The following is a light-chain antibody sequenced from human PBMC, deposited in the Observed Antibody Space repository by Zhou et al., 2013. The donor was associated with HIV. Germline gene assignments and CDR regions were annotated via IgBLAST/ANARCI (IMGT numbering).Light chain of an antibody. Sequence: EIVLTQSPGTLSLSAGERATLSCRASQKISSNYLAWYQHKPGQAPRLLIYGAFSRATGIPDRFSGSGSGTDFSLTISRLEPEDSAVYYCQHYGSSPGFTFGPGTKVDIK. CDR2: GAF. J-gene: IGKJ3*01. V-gene: IGKV3-20*01. CDR3: QHYGSSPGFT. CDR1: QKISSNY.